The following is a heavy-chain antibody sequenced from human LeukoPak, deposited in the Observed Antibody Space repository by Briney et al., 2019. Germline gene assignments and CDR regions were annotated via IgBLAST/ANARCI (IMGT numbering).Heavy chain of an antibody. CDR2: ISETGSST. Sequence: GGSLRLSCAASGFTLSSCAMSWVRQAPGKGLEWVSSISETGSSTYYADSVKGRFTISRDNSKNTLVLQMNSLRADDTAVYYCAKGRGGNTCFLDCWGQGNLVTVSS. CDR3: AKGRGGNTCFLDC. J-gene: IGHJ4*02. V-gene: IGHV3-23*01. CDR1: GFTLSSCA. D-gene: IGHD4-23*01.